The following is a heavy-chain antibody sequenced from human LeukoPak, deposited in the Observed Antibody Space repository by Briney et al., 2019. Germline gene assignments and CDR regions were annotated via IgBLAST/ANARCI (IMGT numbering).Heavy chain of an antibody. CDR2: INTNTGNP. D-gene: IGHD3-9*01. Sequence: ASVKVSCKASGYTFTSYAMNWVRQAPGQRLEWMGWINTNTGNPTYAQGFTGRFVFSLDSSVSTAYLQISSLKAEDTAVYYCARDGKYDILTGTADFDYWGQGTLVTVSS. CDR1: GYTFTSYA. CDR3: ARDGKYDILTGTADFDY. V-gene: IGHV7-4-1*02. J-gene: IGHJ4*02.